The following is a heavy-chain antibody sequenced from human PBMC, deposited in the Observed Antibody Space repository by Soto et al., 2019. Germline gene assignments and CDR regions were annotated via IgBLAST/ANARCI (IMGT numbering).Heavy chain of an antibody. D-gene: IGHD3-10*01. CDR2: IYWDDDK. J-gene: IGHJ4*02. Sequence: QITLTESGPTLLKPTQTLTLTCTFSGFSLSTSGVGVGWIRQPPGKALELLALIYWDDDKLYSPSLKSSLSSTQDTSKNQVVLTMTNMDPVDTATYYCVHKVLREAAFDYWGQGTLVTVSS. V-gene: IGHV2-5*02. CDR3: VHKVLREAAFDY. CDR1: GFSLSTSGVG.